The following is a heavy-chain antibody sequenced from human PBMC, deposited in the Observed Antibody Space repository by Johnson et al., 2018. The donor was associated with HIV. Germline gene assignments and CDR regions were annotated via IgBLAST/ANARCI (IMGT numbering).Heavy chain of an antibody. CDR2: IYSGGST. CDR1: GFTVSSNY. Sequence: VQLVESGGGVVQPGGSLRLSCAASGFTVSSNYMSWVRQAPGKGLEWVSVIYSGGSTYYADSVKGRFTISRDNSKNTLYLQMNSLRAEDTAVYYCAKEGSIAAAGNDAFDIWGQGTMVTVSS. V-gene: IGHV3-66*01. D-gene: IGHD6-13*01. CDR3: AKEGSIAAAGNDAFDI. J-gene: IGHJ3*02.